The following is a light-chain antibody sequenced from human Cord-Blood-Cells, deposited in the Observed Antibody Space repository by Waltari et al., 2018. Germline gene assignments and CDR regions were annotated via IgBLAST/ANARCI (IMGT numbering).Light chain of an antibody. CDR1: QSVSSSY. Sequence: EIVLTQSRGTLSLSPGERATLSCRASQSVSSSYLAWYQQKPGQAPRLLIYGASSRATGIPDRFRGSGSGTDFTLTISRLEPEEFAVYYCQQYGSSPPWTFGQGTKVEIK. J-gene: IGKJ1*01. V-gene: IGKV3-20*01. CDR3: QQYGSSPPWT. CDR2: GAS.